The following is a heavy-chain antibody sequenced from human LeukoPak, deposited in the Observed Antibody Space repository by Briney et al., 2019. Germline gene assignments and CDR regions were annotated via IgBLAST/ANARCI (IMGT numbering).Heavy chain of an antibody. CDR1: GGTFSSYA. V-gene: IGHV1-69*05. J-gene: IGHJ6*03. Sequence: SVKVSCKASGGTFSSYAISWVRHAPRHGPEWMGGIIPIFGTANYAQKFQGRVTITTDESTSTAYMELSSLISEDTAVYYCARDSKEYSGYDFGPQNYYYMDVWGKGTTVTVSS. D-gene: IGHD5-12*01. CDR3: ARDSKEYSGYDFGPQNYYYMDV. CDR2: IIPIFGTA.